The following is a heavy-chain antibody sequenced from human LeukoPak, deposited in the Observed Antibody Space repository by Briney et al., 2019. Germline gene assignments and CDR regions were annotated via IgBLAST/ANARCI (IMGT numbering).Heavy chain of an antibody. CDR1: GFNFDNFW. CDR2: IREDGGKQ. CDR3: AKGGDSSGYSYMDV. Sequence: GGSLRLSCAASGFNFDNFWMSWVRQAPGKGLEWVANIREDGGKQNYVDSVKGRFTISRDNAKNSLYLQMNSLRAEDTALYYCAKGGDSSGYSYMDVWGKGTTVTISS. J-gene: IGHJ6*03. D-gene: IGHD3-22*01. V-gene: IGHV3-7*03.